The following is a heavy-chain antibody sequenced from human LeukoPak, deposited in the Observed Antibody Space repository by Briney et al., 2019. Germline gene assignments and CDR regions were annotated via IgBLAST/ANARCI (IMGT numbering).Heavy chain of an antibody. Sequence: SETLSLTCFVTGGSISYYYWSWIRQPAGKGLEWIGRLYTSGSTDYNPSLKSRVTISVDRSKNKFSLKLSSVTAADTAVYYCARGGGYSGYDTETFDYWGQGTLVTVSS. CDR1: GGSISYYY. CDR2: LYTSGST. V-gene: IGHV4-4*07. CDR3: ARGGGYSGYDTETFDY. D-gene: IGHD5-12*01. J-gene: IGHJ4*02.